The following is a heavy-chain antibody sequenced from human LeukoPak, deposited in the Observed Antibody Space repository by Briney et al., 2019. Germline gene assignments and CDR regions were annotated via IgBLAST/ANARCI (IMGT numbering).Heavy chain of an antibody. D-gene: IGHD3-22*01. J-gene: IGHJ3*02. Sequence: SVKVSCKASGGTFSSYAISWVRQAPGQGLEWMGGIIPIFGTANYAQKFQVRVTITTDESTSTAYMELSSLRSEDTAVYYCARGPIDSSGYYGVFDAFDIWGQGTMVTVSS. CDR2: IIPIFGTA. V-gene: IGHV1-69*05. CDR1: GGTFSSYA. CDR3: ARGPIDSSGYYGVFDAFDI.